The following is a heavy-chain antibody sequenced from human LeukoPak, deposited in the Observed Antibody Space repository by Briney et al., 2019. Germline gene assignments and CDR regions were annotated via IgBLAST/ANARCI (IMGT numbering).Heavy chain of an antibody. CDR1: GGSISSSSYY. CDR2: IYYSGST. V-gene: IGHV4-39*01. CDR3: ARYWGPYDNSGAYFDY. Sequence: SETLSLTCTVSGGSISSSSYYWVWIRQPPGKGLEWIGSIYYSGSTYYNPSLKSRVTISVDTSKNQFSLKLSSVTAADTAMYYCARYWGPYDNSGAYFDYWGQGTLVTVSS. D-gene: IGHD3-22*01. J-gene: IGHJ4*02.